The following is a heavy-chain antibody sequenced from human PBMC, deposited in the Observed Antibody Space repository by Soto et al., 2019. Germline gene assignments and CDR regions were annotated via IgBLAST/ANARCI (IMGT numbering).Heavy chain of an antibody. CDR3: ARDSGIVVVPAANWFDP. Sequence: ASVKVSCKASGYTFTSYGISWVRQAPGQGLEWMGWISAYNGNTNYAQKLQGRVTMTTDTSTSTAYMELRSLRSDDTAVYYCARDSGIVVVPAANWFDPWGQGTLVTVSS. V-gene: IGHV1-18*01. CDR1: GYTFTSYG. D-gene: IGHD2-2*01. CDR2: ISAYNGNT. J-gene: IGHJ5*02.